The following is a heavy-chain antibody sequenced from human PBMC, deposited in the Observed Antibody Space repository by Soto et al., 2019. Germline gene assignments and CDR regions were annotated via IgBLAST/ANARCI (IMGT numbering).Heavy chain of an antibody. CDR1: GFTFSKYA. V-gene: IGHV3-23*01. J-gene: IGHJ5*01. D-gene: IGHD1-26*01. CDR2: ILGSGGT. Sequence: LRLSCAASGFTFSKYAMMWVRQAPGKGLEWVAGILGSGGTYHADSVKGRLTISKDNYQNTLYLQMNSLRAEDTAVYYCAKGKISTTTYTSFDSWGQGTLVTVSS. CDR3: AKGKISTTTYTSFDS.